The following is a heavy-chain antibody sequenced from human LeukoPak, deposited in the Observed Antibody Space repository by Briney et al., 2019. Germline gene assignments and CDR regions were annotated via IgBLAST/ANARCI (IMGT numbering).Heavy chain of an antibody. CDR2: IIPIFGTA. CDR1: GYTFTSYG. D-gene: IGHD6-6*01. J-gene: IGHJ6*03. CDR3: ARGGAARLRRYYYYYYMDV. V-gene: IGHV1-69*05. Sequence: ASVKVSCKASGYTFTSYGISWVRQAPGQGLEWMGGIIPIFGTANYAQKFQGRVTITTDESTSTAYMELSSLRSEDTAVYYCARGGAARLRRYYYYYYMDVWGKGTTVTVSS.